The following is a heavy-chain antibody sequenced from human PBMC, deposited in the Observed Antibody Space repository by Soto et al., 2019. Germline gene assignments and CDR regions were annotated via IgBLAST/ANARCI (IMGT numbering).Heavy chain of an antibody. V-gene: IGHV4-39*07. D-gene: IGHD6-13*01. CDR1: CGSISSSSYY. CDR2: IYYSGST. CDR3: ARYNAASGTYYFDF. J-gene: IGHJ4*02. Sequence: SETLSLTCTVSCGSISSSSYYWGWIRQPPGKGLEWIGSIYYSGSTYYNPSLKSRVTISVDISKSQFSLRLTSVTAADTAVYYCARYNAASGTYYFDFWGQGALVTVSS.